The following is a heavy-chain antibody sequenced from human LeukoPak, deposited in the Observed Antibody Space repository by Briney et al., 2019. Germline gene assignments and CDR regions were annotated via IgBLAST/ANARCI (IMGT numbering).Heavy chain of an antibody. CDR3: ARVAIVHDYGDYVAGPDDDY. Sequence: GGSLRLSCAASGFTLSDYYMTWIRQAPGKGLEWVSYVSNGGSSSVLYADSVKGRFTISRDNAENSLYLQMNSLRAEDTAVYYCARVAIVHDYGDYVAGPDDDYWGQGTLVTVSS. CDR1: GFTLSDYY. J-gene: IGHJ4*02. D-gene: IGHD4-17*01. V-gene: IGHV3-11*04. CDR2: VSNGGSSSV.